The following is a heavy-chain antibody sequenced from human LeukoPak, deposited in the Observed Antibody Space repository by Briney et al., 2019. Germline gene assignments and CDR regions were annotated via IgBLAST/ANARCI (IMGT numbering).Heavy chain of an antibody. Sequence: GGSLRLSCAASGFTFSSYGMHWVRQAPGKGREWVAVISYDGSNKYYADSVKGRFTISRDNSKNTLYLQMNSLRAEGTAVYYCAKEHYYDSSGYYPSFDYWGQGTLVTVSS. V-gene: IGHV3-30*18. CDR1: GFTFSSYG. CDR2: ISYDGSNK. J-gene: IGHJ4*02. CDR3: AKEHYYDSSGYYPSFDY. D-gene: IGHD3-22*01.